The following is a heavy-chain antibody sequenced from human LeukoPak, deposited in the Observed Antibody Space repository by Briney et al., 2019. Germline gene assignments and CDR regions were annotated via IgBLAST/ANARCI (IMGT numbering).Heavy chain of an antibody. Sequence: SETLSLTCSVSGGSISNVYWSWIRQPPGKELEWIGYISNSGGTDYNPSLQSRVTISVDTSKNQISLKLSSVTAADTAVYYCARGGNTRDDYYYMDVWGKGTTVTVSS. V-gene: IGHV4-59*01. CDR1: GGSISNVY. CDR2: ISNSGGT. J-gene: IGHJ6*03. CDR3: ARGGNTRDDYYYMDV.